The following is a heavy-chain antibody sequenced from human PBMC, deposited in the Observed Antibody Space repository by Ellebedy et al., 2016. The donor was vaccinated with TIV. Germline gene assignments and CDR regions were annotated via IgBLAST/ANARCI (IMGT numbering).Heavy chain of an antibody. V-gene: IGHV5-51*01. CDR3: LRGPLGYCSGGSCSADY. CDR1: GYSFTSYW. J-gene: IGHJ4*02. Sequence: GESLKISCKGSGYSFTSYWIGWVRQMPGKGLEWMGNIYPGDSNTAYSPSFQGQVTISADKSISSAYLQWSSLKASDTAMYYCLRGPLGYCSGGSCSADYWGQGTLVTVSS. D-gene: IGHD2-15*01. CDR2: IYPGDSNT.